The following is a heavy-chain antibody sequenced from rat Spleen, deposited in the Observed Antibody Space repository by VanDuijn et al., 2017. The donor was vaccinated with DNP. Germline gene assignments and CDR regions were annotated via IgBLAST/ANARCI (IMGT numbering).Heavy chain of an antibody. CDR3: AKGPNYGGWSDYFDY. D-gene: IGHD1-11*01. J-gene: IGHJ2*01. CDR2: ISYSGFT. CDR1: GYSITSNY. V-gene: IGHV3-1*01. Sequence: EVQLQESGPGLVKPSQSLSLTCSVTGYSITSNYWAWIRKFPGNEMEWMGYISYSGFTSFNPSLISRISITRDTSKNQFFLQLNSVTTEDTAIYYCAKGPNYGGWSDYFDYWGQGVTVTVSS.